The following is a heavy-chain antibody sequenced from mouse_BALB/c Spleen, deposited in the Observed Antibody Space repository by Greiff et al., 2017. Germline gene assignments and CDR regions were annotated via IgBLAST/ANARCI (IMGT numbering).Heavy chain of an antibody. Sequence: EVQLVESGPELVKPGASVKMSCKASGYTFTSYVMHWVKQKPGQGLEWIGYINPYNDGTKYNEKFNGKATLTSDKSSSTAYMELSSLTSEDSAVYYCAREGLLPWFAYWGQGTLVTVSA. V-gene: IGHV1-14*01. CDR3: AREGLLPWFAY. CDR2: INPYNDGT. D-gene: IGHD2-3*01. J-gene: IGHJ3*01. CDR1: GYTFTSYV.